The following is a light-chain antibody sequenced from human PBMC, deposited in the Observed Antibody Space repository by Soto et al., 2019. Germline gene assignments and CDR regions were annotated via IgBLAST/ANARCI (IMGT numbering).Light chain of an antibody. J-gene: IGKJ4*01. CDR2: XAY. CDR1: QDISYY. V-gene: IGKV1-33*01. Sequence: FHMTQSPSSLSASLGARVTIAXQASQDISYYFNWHQQKPGEAHKLMXXXAYXVQAGVPSRFSGSGSGTEFTFPISSLQPEDVSAEYCQQYDNIPLTLGGGTKVDIK. CDR3: QQYDNIPLT.